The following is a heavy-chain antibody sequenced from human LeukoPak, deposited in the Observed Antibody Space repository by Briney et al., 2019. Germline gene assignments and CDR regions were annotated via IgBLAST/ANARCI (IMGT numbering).Heavy chain of an antibody. Sequence: GGSLRLSCAASGLTFSSHWMHWVRQAPGKGLVWVSRIKSDGSSTGYADSVKGRFTISRDNAKNTLYLQMNSLRAEDTAVYYCTRDSRPYNYDSSGYYPWFDSWGQGTLVTVSS. D-gene: IGHD3-22*01. CDR2: IKSDGSST. CDR3: TRDSRPYNYDSSGYYPWFDS. V-gene: IGHV3-74*01. J-gene: IGHJ5*01. CDR1: GLTFSSHW.